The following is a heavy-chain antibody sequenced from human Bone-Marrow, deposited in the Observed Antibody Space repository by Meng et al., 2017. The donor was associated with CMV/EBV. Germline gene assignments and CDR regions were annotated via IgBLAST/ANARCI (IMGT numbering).Heavy chain of an antibody. J-gene: IGHJ4*02. Sequence: GESLKISCAASGFTVSSNYMSWVRQAPGKGLEWVSVIYSGGSTYYADSVKGRFTISRDNSKNTLYLQMNSLRAEDTAVYYCARDGGDIVVVPAASYFDYWGQGTLVTVSS. CDR1: GFTVSSNY. D-gene: IGHD2-2*01. CDR2: IYSGGST. CDR3: ARDGGDIVVVPAASYFDY. V-gene: IGHV3-66*02.